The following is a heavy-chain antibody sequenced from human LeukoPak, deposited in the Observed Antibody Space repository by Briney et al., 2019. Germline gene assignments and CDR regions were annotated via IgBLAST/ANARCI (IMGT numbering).Heavy chain of an antibody. CDR1: GFSLSTSGMC. D-gene: IGHD4/OR15-4a*01. CDR3: ARMALNYYYMDV. CDR2: IDWDDDK. J-gene: IGHJ6*03. V-gene: IGHV2-70*11. Sequence: SGPTLVNPTQTLTLTCTFSGFSLSTSGMCVSWIRQPPGKALEWLARIDWDDDKYYSTSLKTRLTISKDTSKNQVVLTMTNMDPVDTATYYCARMALNYYYMDVWGKGTTVTVSS.